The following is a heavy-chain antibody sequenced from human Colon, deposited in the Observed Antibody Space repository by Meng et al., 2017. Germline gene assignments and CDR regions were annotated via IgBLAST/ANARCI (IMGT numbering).Heavy chain of an antibody. Sequence: EVQLLESGGVLVLPGGSLRLSCAASGFTFRSFAMLWVRQSPRRGLEWVAAISGGSEYILYADSVKGRFTISRDNSKNALFLQMNSLTADDAAVYYCAKEGLYVGKSYFDNWGQGTLVTVSS. D-gene: IGHD2-8*01. CDR3: AKEGLYVGKSYFDN. J-gene: IGHJ4*02. CDR2: ISGGSEYI. CDR1: GFTFRSFA. V-gene: IGHV3-23*01.